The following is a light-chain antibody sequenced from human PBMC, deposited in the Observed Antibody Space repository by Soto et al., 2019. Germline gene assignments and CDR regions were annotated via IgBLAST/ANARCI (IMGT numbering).Light chain of an antibody. CDR2: VAS. J-gene: IGKJ4*01. CDR1: QSISSY. CDR3: QQYNNKLPLT. V-gene: IGKV3-15*01. Sequence: EIVMTQSPATLSVSPGDRVTLTCRASQSISSYLAWYQQKPGQAPKLLIYVASTRDTGIPARFSGSGSGTEFTLTNSILQSEDCGVYYCQQYNNKLPLTFGGGTKVQI.